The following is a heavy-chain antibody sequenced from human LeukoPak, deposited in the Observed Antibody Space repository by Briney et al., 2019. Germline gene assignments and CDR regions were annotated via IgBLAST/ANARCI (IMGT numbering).Heavy chain of an antibody. CDR3: ARHDGGSQEGFDY. D-gene: IGHD1-26*01. Sequence: GESLKISCKGSGYSFTSYWIGWVCQMPGKGLEWMGIIYPGDSDTRYSPSFQGQVTISADKSISTAYLQWSILKASDTAMYYCARHDGGSQEGFDYWGQGTLVTVSS. V-gene: IGHV5-51*01. CDR1: GYSFTSYW. J-gene: IGHJ4*02. CDR2: IYPGDSDT.